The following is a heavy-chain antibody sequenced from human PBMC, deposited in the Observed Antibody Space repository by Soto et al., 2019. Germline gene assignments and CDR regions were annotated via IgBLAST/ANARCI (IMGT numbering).Heavy chain of an antibody. Sequence: ESGGGVVQPGRSLRLACAASGFTFTSYALHWVRQAPGKGLEWVAVISHDGSNKYYADSVRGRFTISRDNSKDTLYLQMDSLRDEDTAVYYCAKGYCSSFTCYADFWGQGTLVSVSS. CDR1: GFTFTSYA. V-gene: IGHV3-30*18. D-gene: IGHD2-2*01. CDR3: AKGYCSSFTCYADF. J-gene: IGHJ4*02. CDR2: ISHDGSNK.